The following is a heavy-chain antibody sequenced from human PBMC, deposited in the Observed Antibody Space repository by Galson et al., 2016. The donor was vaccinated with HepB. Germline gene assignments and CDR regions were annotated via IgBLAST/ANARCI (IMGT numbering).Heavy chain of an antibody. Sequence: SLRLSCAVSGFTFVNYVMHWVRQAPGKGLEWVATLSYDGSNKYYAESVKGRFTISRDNSKNTLYLQMNSLIPEDTAVYYCTSAEYTTTWPWGHFPYWGQGTLVTVSA. J-gene: IGHJ4*02. CDR3: TSAEYTTTWPWGHFPY. CDR1: GFTFVNYV. CDR2: LSYDGSNK. D-gene: IGHD2-2*02. V-gene: IGHV3-30-3*01.